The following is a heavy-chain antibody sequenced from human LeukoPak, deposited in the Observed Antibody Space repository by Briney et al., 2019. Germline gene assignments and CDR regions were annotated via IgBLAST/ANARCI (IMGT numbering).Heavy chain of an antibody. CDR3: ARVSEDYYDSSGYYLDY. CDR2: VSGRGGST. CDR1: AFTFSRYA. J-gene: IGHJ4*02. D-gene: IGHD3-22*01. V-gene: IGHV3-23*01. Sequence: PGGSLTLSWPASAFTFSRYAMRWVRQAAGKGLEWVSSVSGRGGSTYYADSVKGRFTISRDNSKNTLYLQMNSLRAEDTAVYYCARVSEDYYDSSGYYLDYWGQGTLVTVSS.